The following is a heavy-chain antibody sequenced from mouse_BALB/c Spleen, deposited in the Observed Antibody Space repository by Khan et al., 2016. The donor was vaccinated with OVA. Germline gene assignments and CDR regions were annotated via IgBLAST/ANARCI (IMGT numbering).Heavy chain of an antibody. CDR2: IYPGSGYT. Sequence: QVQLKQSGPELVKPGASVKMSCKASGYTFTDFLISWVKQRTGQGLDWIGEIYPGSGYTYYNEKFKGKATLTSDKSSNTAYMQLSSLTSEDSAVYFCARAGYGGVAYWGQGTLVTVSA. CDR1: GYTFTDFL. D-gene: IGHD3-2*02. V-gene: IGHV1-77*01. J-gene: IGHJ3*01. CDR3: ARAGYGGVAY.